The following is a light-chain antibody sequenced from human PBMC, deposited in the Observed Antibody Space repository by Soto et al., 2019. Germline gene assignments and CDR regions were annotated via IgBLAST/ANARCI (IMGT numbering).Light chain of an antibody. J-gene: IGKJ2*02. CDR2: GAS. CDR1: QRVSSSY. CDR3: QQYGSSPCT. Sequence: EIVLTQSPGTLSLSPGERVTLSCRASQRVSSSYLAWYRQKPGQAPRLLIYGASTRATSIPERVSGSGSGTDFPPTISIQEPEDFAVYYCQQYGSSPCTFGQGTKLEIK. V-gene: IGKV3-20*01.